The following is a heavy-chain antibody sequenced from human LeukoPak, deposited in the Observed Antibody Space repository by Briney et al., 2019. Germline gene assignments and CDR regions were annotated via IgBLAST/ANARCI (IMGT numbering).Heavy chain of an antibody. D-gene: IGHD2-2*01. CDR3: ARVSDCSSTSCYGAFDI. CDR2: IYSGGST. J-gene: IGHJ3*02. CDR1: GFTVSSNY. V-gene: IGHV3-66*01. Sequence: GGSLRLSCAASGFTVSSNYMSWVRQAPGKGLEWVSVIYSGGSTYYADSVKGRFTISRDNSKNTLYLQMNSLRAEDTAVYYCARVSDCSSTSCYGAFDIWGQGTMVTVSS.